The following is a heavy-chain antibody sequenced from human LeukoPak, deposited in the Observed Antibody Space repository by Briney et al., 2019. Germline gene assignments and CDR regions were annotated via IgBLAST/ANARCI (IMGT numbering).Heavy chain of an antibody. J-gene: IGHJ4*02. CDR3: ARCGDYFSYYFDY. CDR2: INPNSGGT. CDR1: GYTFTGYY. V-gene: IGHV1-2*02. Sequence: ASVKVSCKASGYTFTGYYMHWLRQAPGQGLEWMGWINPNSGGTNYAQKFQGRVTMTRDTSISTAYMELSRLRSDDTAVYYCARCGDYFSYYFDYWGQGTLVTVSS. D-gene: IGHD4-17*01.